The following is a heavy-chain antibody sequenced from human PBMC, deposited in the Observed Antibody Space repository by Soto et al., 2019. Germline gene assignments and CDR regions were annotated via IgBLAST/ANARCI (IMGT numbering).Heavy chain of an antibody. V-gene: IGHV1-69*13. J-gene: IGHJ4*02. Sequence: ASVKVSCKASGGTLSSYVISWVRQAPGQGLEWMGGIIPIFGTTTYGEKFQGRVTITADESTSTTYMELSSLKSEDTAVYYCARDPRQDCSGATSYYSWGQGTLVTVSS. CDR1: GGTLSSYV. CDR3: ARDPRQDCSGATSYYS. D-gene: IGHD2-15*01. CDR2: IIPIFGTT.